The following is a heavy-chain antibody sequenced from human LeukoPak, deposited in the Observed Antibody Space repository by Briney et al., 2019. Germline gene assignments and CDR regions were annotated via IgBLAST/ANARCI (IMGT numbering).Heavy chain of an antibody. Sequence: SETLSLTCAVYGGSFSGYYWSWIRQPPGKGLEWIGEINHSGGTNYNPSLRSRVTISVDASKNQFSLKLSSVTAADTAVYYCARGLSDIVVVVAARDYMDVWGKGTTVTISS. CDR3: ARGLSDIVVVVAARDYMDV. CDR2: INHSGGT. J-gene: IGHJ6*03. D-gene: IGHD2-15*01. CDR1: GGSFSGYY. V-gene: IGHV4-34*01.